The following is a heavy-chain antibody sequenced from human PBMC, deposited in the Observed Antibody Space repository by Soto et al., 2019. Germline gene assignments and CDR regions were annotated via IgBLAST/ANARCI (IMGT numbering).Heavy chain of an antibody. V-gene: IGHV4-59*01. D-gene: IGHD6-19*01. CDR1: GGSISSYY. Sequence: PSETLSLTCTVSGGSISSYYWSWIRQPPGKGLEWIGYIYYSGSTNYNPSLKSRVTISVDTSKNQFSLKLSSVTAADTAVYYCATTTRYSSGRFDYWGQGSLVTVSS. J-gene: IGHJ4*02. CDR2: IYYSGST. CDR3: ATTTRYSSGRFDY.